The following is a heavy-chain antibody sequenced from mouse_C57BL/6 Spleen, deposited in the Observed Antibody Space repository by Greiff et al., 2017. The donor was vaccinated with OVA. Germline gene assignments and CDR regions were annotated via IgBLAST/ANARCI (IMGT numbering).Heavy chain of an antibody. D-gene: IGHD1-1*01. V-gene: IGHV2-2*01. CDR2: IWSGGST. CDR1: GFSLTSYG. Sequence: QVQLKQSGPGLVQPSQSLSITCTVSGFSLTSYGVHWVRQSPGKGLEWLGVIWSGGSTDYNAAFISRLSISKDNSKSQVFFKMNSLQADDTAIYYCARNVYYYGSSYENYAMDYWGQGTSVTVSS. CDR3: ARNVYYYGSSYENYAMDY. J-gene: IGHJ4*01.